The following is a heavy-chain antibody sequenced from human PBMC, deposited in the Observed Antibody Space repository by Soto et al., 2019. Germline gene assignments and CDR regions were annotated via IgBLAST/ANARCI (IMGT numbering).Heavy chain of an antibody. CDR3: ARASYSYGYGYFDY. Sequence: PSETLSLTCTVSGGSISSGGYYWSWIRQHPGKGLEWIGYIYYSGSTYYSPSLKSRVTISVDTSKNQFSLKLSSVTAADTAVYYCARASYSYGYGYFDYWGQGTLVTVSS. J-gene: IGHJ4*02. CDR2: IYYSGST. V-gene: IGHV4-31*03. CDR1: GGSISSGGYY. D-gene: IGHD5-18*01.